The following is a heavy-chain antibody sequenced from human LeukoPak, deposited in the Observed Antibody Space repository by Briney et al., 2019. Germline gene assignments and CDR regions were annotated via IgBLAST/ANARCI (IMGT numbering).Heavy chain of an antibody. CDR1: GFTFSDHY. V-gene: IGHV3-72*01. CDR2: SRNKANSYTT. Sequence: GGSLRLSCAASGFTFSDHYIDWVRQAPGKGLEWVGRSRNKANSYTTEYAASVKGRFTISRDDSENSLYLQMNSLKIADTAVYYCARNYYDSSAYYGDCWGKRTLVTVSS. CDR3: ARNYYDSSAYYGDC. D-gene: IGHD3-22*01. J-gene: IGHJ4*02.